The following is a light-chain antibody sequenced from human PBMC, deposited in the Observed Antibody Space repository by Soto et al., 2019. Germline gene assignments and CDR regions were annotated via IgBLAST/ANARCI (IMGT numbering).Light chain of an antibody. CDR3: QQYGGSPPYT. V-gene: IGKV3-20*01. Sequence: EIVLTQSPGTLSLSPGERASLSCRASQSVSSRSLAWYQQKPGQAPRLLIFGASSRAPGIPDRFSGSGSGTDFTPAVTRLEPEDFAVYYCQQYGGSPPYTFGQGTKLEIK. CDR1: QSVSSRS. CDR2: GAS. J-gene: IGKJ2*01.